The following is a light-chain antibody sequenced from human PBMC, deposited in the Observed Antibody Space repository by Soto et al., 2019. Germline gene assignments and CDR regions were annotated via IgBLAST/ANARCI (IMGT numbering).Light chain of an antibody. CDR1: SSDVGSYNY. J-gene: IGLJ2*01. CDR2: EVR. Sequence: QSALTQPASVCGSPGQSITISCTGTSSDVGSYNYVSWYQQHPGKAPKLMIYEVRNRPSGVSDRFSGSKSGKTASLTIFGLQAEDEADYYCSSYTTSTTQVFGGGTKLTVL. V-gene: IGLV2-14*01. CDR3: SSYTTSTTQV.